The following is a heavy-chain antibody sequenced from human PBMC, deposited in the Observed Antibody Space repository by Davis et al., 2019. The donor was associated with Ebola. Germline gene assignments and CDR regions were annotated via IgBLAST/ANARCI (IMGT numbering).Heavy chain of an antibody. CDR3: AKMKSSSWSFGAFDI. CDR2: ISGSGGST. J-gene: IGHJ3*02. Sequence: GESLKISCAASGFTFSSYAMSWVRQAPGKGLEWVSAISGSGGSTYYADSMKGRFTISRDNSKNTLYLQMNSLRAEDTAVYYCAKMKSSSWSFGAFDIWGQGTMVTVSS. CDR1: GFTFSSYA. V-gene: IGHV3-23*01. D-gene: IGHD6-13*01.